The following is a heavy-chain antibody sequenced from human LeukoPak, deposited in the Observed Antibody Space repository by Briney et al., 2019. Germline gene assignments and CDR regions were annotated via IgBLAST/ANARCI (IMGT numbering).Heavy chain of an antibody. V-gene: IGHV1-69*05. CDR3: ARGEYYYDFNH. J-gene: IGHJ5*02. D-gene: IGHD3-22*01. CDR1: GGTFSSYA. CDR2: IIPVFGTA. Sequence: ASVKVSCKASGGTFSSYAISWVRQAPGQGLEWMGGIIPVFGTANYAQKFQGRVTITTDESTSTAYMELSSLRSEDTAVYYCARGEYYYDFNHWGQGTLVTVSS.